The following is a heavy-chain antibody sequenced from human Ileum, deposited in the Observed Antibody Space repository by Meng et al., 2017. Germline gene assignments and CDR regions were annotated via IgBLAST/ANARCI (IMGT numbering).Heavy chain of an antibody. V-gene: IGHV1-2*02. D-gene: IGHD5-12*01. CDR1: GYSFTGYK. J-gene: IGHJ4*02. CDR3: ARSWIEIWTPDFDY. CDR2: INGNNGAT. Sequence: GHLVRAGAEVKEPGASVKVSCKASGYSFTGYKMHWVRQVPGQGLEWMGWINGNNGATNYAQKFQGRVTMTRDTSISTTYMEVSRLTFDDTAVFYCARSWIEIWTPDFDYWGQGTLVTVSS.